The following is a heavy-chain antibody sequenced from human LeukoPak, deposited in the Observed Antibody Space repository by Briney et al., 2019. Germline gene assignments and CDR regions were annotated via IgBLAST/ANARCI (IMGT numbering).Heavy chain of an antibody. CDR3: ARDKQQLVLAGNWFDP. J-gene: IGHJ5*02. Sequence: ASVKVSCKASGYTFTSYGISWVRQAPGQGLEWMGWISAYNGNTNYAQKLQGRVTMTTDTSTSTAYMELRSLRSDDTAVYYCARDKQQLVLAGNWFDPWGQGTLVTVSS. D-gene: IGHD6-13*01. CDR1: GYTFTSYG. CDR2: ISAYNGNT. V-gene: IGHV1-18*01.